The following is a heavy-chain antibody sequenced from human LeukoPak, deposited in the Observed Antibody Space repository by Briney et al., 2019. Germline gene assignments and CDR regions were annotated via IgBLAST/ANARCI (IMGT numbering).Heavy chain of an antibody. CDR1: GFTFSSYA. CDR2: ISYDGSNK. D-gene: IGHD2/OR15-2a*01. J-gene: IGHJ4*02. CDR3: ARDLSSC. Sequence: PGGSLRLSCAASGFTFSSYAMHWVRQAPGKGLEWVAVISYDGSNKYYADSVKGRFTISTDNSKNTLYLQMNSLRAEDTAVYYCARDLSSCWGQGTLVTVSS. V-gene: IGHV3-30-3*01.